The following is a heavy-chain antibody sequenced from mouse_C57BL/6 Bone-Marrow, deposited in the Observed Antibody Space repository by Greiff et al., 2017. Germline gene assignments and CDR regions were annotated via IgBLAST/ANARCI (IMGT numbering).Heavy chain of an antibody. CDR1: GYSITSGYY. D-gene: IGHD2-2*01. CDR2: ISYDGSN. CDR3: ARGGWLRFDY. J-gene: IGHJ2*01. V-gene: IGHV3-6*01. Sequence: EVQLQESGPGLVKPSQSLSLTCSVTGYSITSGYYWNWIRQFPGNKLEWMGYISYDGSNNYNPSLKNRISITRDTSKNQFFLKLNSVTTEDTATYYCARGGWLRFDYWGQGTTLTVSS.